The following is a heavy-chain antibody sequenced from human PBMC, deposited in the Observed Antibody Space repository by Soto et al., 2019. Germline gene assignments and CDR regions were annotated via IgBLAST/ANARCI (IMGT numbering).Heavy chain of an antibody. CDR1: GVSISSGNW. CDR3: ARLVYDTRLNYMYFDF. Sequence: ASETLSLTCAVSGVSISSGNWWTWVRQSPQRGLEYIGEIFHDGAANYYPSFERRVAISVDTSKNQFSLKLTSVTAADTAIYFCARLVYDTRLNYMYFDFWGQGTLVTVSS. D-gene: IGHD3-10*01. J-gene: IGHJ4*02. V-gene: IGHV4-4*02. CDR2: IFHDGAA.